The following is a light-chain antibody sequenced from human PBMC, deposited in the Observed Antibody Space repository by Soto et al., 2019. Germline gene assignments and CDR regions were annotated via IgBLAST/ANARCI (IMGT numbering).Light chain of an antibody. CDR2: EGS. V-gene: IGLV2-14*02. Sequence: QSVLTQPASVSGSPGQSITISCTGTNNDVVNFDLVSWYQQHPGKAPKLIIYEGSKRPSGISTRFSGSKSGNTASVTISGLQAEDEADYYCSSYTSGSVLFGGGTQLTVL. J-gene: IGLJ2*01. CDR3: SSYTSGSVL. CDR1: NNDVVNFDL.